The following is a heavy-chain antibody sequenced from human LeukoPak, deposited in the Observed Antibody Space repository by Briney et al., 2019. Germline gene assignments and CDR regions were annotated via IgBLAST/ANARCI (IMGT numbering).Heavy chain of an antibody. J-gene: IGHJ4*02. CDR2: INTNTGNP. D-gene: IGHD2-15*01. Sequence: ASVKVSCKASGYTFTSYAMSWVRQAPGQGLEWMGWINTNTGNPTYAQGFTGRYVFSLDTSVSTAYLQISSLKAEDTAVYYCARGRYCSDGSCYLDYWGQGTLVTVSS. CDR3: ARGRYCSDGSCYLDY. V-gene: IGHV7-4-1*02. CDR1: GYTFTSYA.